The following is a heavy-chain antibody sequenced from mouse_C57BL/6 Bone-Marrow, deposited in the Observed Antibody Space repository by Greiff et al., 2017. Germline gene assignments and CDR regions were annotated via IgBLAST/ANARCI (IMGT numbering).Heavy chain of an antibody. J-gene: IGHJ1*03. Sequence: EVKLMESGPGLVKPSQSLSLTCSVTGYSITSGYSWNWIRQFPGNKLEWMGYISYDGSNNYNPSLKNRISITRDTSKHQFFLKLNSVTTEDTATYYCARETYYSTWYFDVWGTGTTVTVAS. CDR2: ISYDGSN. V-gene: IGHV3-6*01. CDR1: GYSITSGYS. CDR3: ARETYYSTWYFDV. D-gene: IGHD2-5*01.